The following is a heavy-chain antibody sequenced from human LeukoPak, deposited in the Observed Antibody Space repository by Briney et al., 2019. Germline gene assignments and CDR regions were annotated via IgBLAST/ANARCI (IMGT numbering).Heavy chain of an antibody. CDR2: IIPIFGTA. Sequence: GASVKVSCKASGGTFSSYAISWVRQAPGQGLEWMGGIIPIFGTANYAQKFQGRVTITADESTSTAYMELSSLRSEDTAVYNCARECSWFGDGYYYMDVWGKGTTVTVSS. CDR1: GGTFSSYA. V-gene: IGHV1-69*13. J-gene: IGHJ6*03. CDR3: ARECSWFGDGYYYMDV. D-gene: IGHD3-10*01.